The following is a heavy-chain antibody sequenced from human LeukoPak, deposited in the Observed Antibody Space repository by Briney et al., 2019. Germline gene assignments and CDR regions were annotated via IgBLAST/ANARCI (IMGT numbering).Heavy chain of an antibody. V-gene: IGHV4-39*01. J-gene: IGHJ4*02. CDR2: IYYSGST. CDR3: ARHDYGDYVSDY. Sequence: PSETLSLTCTVSGGSISSSSYYWGWIRQPPGKGLEWIGSIYYSGSTYYNPSLKSRVTISVDTSENQFSLKLSPVTAADTAVYYCARHDYGDYVSDYWGQGTLVTVSS. D-gene: IGHD4-17*01. CDR1: GGSISSSSYY.